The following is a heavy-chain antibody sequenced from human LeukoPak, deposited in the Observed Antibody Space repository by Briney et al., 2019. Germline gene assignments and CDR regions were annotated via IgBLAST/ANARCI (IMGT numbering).Heavy chain of an antibody. CDR1: GGSISSYY. D-gene: IGHD6-13*01. V-gene: IGHV4-4*07. CDR3: ARGSVGSSSPWFDP. J-gene: IGHJ5*02. CDR2: IYTSGST. Sequence: PSETLSLTCTVSGGSISSYYWSWIRRPAGKGLESIGRIYTSGSTNYNPSLKSRVTMSVDTSKNQFSLKLSSVTAADTAVYYCARGSVGSSSPWFDPWGQGTLVTVSS.